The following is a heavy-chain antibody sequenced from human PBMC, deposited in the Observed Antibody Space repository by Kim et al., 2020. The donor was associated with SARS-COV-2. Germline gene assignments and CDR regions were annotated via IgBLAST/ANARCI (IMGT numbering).Heavy chain of an antibody. D-gene: IGHD6-13*01. CDR3: YEQQLAAAYMDV. CDR2: IYSGGST. V-gene: IGHV3-66*01. CDR1: GFTVSSNY. Sequence: GGSLRLSCAASGFTVSSNYMSWVRQAPGKGLEWVSVIYSGGSTYYADSVKGRFTISRDNSKNTLYLQMNSLRAEDTAVYYCYEQQLAAAYMDVWGKGTTVTVSS. J-gene: IGHJ6*03.